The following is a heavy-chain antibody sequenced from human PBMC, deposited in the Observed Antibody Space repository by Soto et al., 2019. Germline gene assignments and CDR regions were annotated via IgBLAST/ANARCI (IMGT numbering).Heavy chain of an antibody. CDR1: GGSVSTGSYD. CDR2: IFFTGSA. V-gene: IGHV4-61*01. CDR3: ARDGHGMDV. Sequence: PSETLSLTCTVSGGSVSTGSYDWSWIRQPPGKGLEWIGKIFFTGSAHYNPSLRNRATMSVDTSKDQFSLTLTSVTAADTAVYYCARDGHGMDVWGQGTTVTVSS. J-gene: IGHJ6*02.